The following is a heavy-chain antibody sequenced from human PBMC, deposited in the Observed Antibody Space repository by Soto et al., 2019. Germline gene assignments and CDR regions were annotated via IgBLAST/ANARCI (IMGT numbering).Heavy chain of an antibody. J-gene: IGHJ6*04. Sequence: EVLLLESGGGLVQPGGSLRLSCEASGFSFSSFAMNWVRQAPGKGLEWVSAIGDSGASTYYADSVKGRFTISRDNSSNTLYLRLNSLRAVDTAVYYCAKGVGLDVWGNGTTVTVSS. CDR1: GFSFSSFA. V-gene: IGHV3-23*01. CDR3: AKGVGLDV. CDR2: IGDSGAST. D-gene: IGHD1-26*01.